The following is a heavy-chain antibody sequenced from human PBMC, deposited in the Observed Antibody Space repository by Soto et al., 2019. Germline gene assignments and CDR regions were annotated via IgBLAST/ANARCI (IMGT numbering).Heavy chain of an antibody. J-gene: IGHJ4*02. Sequence: QVQLVQSGAEVKKPGASVKVSCKPYGYSYTTFGISWVRQAPGQGLEWMGWMNSNSGKTDYAQKFQGRVTMTTDTFTRTAYMDLRSLTSDDTAVYFCVRDRLTVTGTKCFDYWGQGTLVTVSS. CDR1: GYSYTTFG. V-gene: IGHV1-18*01. CDR3: VRDRLTVTGTKCFDY. D-gene: IGHD4-17*01. CDR2: MNSNSGKT.